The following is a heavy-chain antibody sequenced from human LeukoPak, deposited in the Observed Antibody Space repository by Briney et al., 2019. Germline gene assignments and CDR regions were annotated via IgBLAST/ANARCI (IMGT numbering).Heavy chain of an antibody. J-gene: IGHJ4*02. D-gene: IGHD3-10*01. Sequence: ASVKVSCKASGYTFTGYYMHWVRQAPGQGLEWMGIINPSGGSTSYAQKFQGRVTMTRDMSTSTVYMELSSLRSEDTAVYYCAREMVRGYTTLGYWGQGTLVTVSS. V-gene: IGHV1-46*01. CDR3: AREMVRGYTTLGY. CDR2: INPSGGST. CDR1: GYTFTGYY.